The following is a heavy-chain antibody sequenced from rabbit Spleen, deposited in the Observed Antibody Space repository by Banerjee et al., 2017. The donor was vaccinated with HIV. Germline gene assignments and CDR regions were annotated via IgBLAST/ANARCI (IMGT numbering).Heavy chain of an antibody. Sequence: QSLEESGGDLVKPGASLTLTCTASGFSFSSYWMCWVRQAPGQGLEWIACIYGGSDGNTYYASWAKGRFTISKTSSTTVTLQMTSLTAADTATYFCARRITGSGYWDLWGQGTLVTVS. V-gene: IGHV1S40*01. J-gene: IGHJ6*01. D-gene: IGHD8-1*01. CDR2: IYGGSDGNT. CDR1: GFSFSSYW. CDR3: ARRITGSGYWDL.